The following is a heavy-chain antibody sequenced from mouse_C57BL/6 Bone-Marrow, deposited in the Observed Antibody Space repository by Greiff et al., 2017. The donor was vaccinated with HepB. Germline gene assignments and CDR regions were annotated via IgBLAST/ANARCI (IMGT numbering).Heavy chain of an antibody. V-gene: IGHV5-17*01. CDR1: GFTFSDYG. J-gene: IGHJ3*01. CDR2: ISSGSSTI. Sequence: EVQGVESGGGLVKPGGSLKLSCAASGFTFSDYGMHWVRQAPEKGLEWVAYISSGSSTIYYADTVKGRFTISRDNAKNTLFLQMNSLRSEDTAMYYCARQDYGSSYWFAYWGQGTLVTVSA. D-gene: IGHD1-1*01. CDR3: ARQDYGSSYWFAY.